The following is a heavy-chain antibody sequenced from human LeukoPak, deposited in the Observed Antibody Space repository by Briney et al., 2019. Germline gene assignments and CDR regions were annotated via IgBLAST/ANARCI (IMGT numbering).Heavy chain of an antibody. CDR2: ISSTSSYI. CDR3: ARDLYYFDY. V-gene: IGHV3-21*01. CDR1: GFTLNTYT. Sequence: GGSLRLSCAASGFTLNTYTMNWVRQAPGKRLEWVSSISSTSSYIYYADSVRGRFTISRDNAKNSLYLQMNSLRAEDTAVYYCARDLYYFDYWGQGTLVTVSS. J-gene: IGHJ4*02.